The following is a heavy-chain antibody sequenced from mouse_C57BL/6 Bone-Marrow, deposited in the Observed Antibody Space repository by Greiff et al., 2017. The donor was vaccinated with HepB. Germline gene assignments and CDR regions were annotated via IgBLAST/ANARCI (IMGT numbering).Heavy chain of an antibody. CDR1: GYTFTSYW. J-gene: IGHJ1*03. CDR2: IDPSDSYT. D-gene: IGHD1-1*01. Sequence: QVQLQQPGAELVMPGASVKLSCKASGYTFTSYWMHWVKQRPGQGLEWIGEIDPSDSYTNYNQKFKGKSTLTVDKSSSTAYMQLSSLTSEDSAVYYCARYYYGSSPFPYWYFDVWGTGTTVTVSS. V-gene: IGHV1-69*01. CDR3: ARYYYGSSPFPYWYFDV.